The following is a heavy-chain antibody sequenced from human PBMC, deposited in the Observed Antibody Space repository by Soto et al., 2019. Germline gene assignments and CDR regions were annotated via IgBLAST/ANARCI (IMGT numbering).Heavy chain of an antibody. CDR1: GYTFTSYA. J-gene: IGHJ4*02. V-gene: IGHV1-18*01. Sequence: ASVKVSCKASGYTFTSYAISWVRQAPGQGLEWMVWISAHNGNTKYAQKLQGRVTMTTDTSTSTAYMEVRSLRSDDTAVYYCARDTAMALPDAWGQGTLVTVSS. CDR3: ARDTAMALPDA. CDR2: ISAHNGNT. D-gene: IGHD5-18*01.